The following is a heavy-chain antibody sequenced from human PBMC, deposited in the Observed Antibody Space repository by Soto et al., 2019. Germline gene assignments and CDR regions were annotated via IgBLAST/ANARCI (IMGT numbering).Heavy chain of an antibody. V-gene: IGHV1-46*01. CDR1: GYAFSNYH. Sequence: ASVKVSCKASGYAFSNYHMHWVRQAPGQGLEWMAIISPTGDSTVSAQKFQGRLIVTRDTSARTAYMELSSLRSEDTAIYYCASSYGSGYRAFDYWGQGALVTVSS. D-gene: IGHD3-10*01. CDR3: ASSYGSGYRAFDY. CDR2: ISPTGDST. J-gene: IGHJ4*02.